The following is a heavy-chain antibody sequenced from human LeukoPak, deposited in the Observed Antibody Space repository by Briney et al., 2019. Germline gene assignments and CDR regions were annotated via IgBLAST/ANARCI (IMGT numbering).Heavy chain of an antibody. CDR1: GFTFSSLA. Sequence: GWSLRLSCAASGFTFSSLAMNWVRQAPGKGLEWVSGVSSSGTSTDYADSVKDRFTISRDNSKNTLFLQLNSLRAEDTAVYYCARGSSVLTDWGQGTLVTVSS. CDR3: ARGSSVLTD. CDR2: VSSSGTST. J-gene: IGHJ4*02. D-gene: IGHD2-21*02. V-gene: IGHV3-23*01.